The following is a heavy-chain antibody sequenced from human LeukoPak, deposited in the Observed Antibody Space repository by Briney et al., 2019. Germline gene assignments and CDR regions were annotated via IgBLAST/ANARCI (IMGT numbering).Heavy chain of an antibody. CDR3: ARDCLDYGDYRDAFDI. V-gene: IGHV3-21*06. D-gene: IGHD4-17*01. J-gene: IGHJ3*02. Sequence: GGSLRLSCAVSGFGVHTFAMSWVRQAPGKGLEWLASITKYDGRLYYADSVRGRFTISRDTSQNELYLQMNSLRAEDTAVYYCARDCLDYGDYRDAFDIWGQGTMVTVSS. CDR1: GFGVHTFA. CDR2: ITKYDGRL.